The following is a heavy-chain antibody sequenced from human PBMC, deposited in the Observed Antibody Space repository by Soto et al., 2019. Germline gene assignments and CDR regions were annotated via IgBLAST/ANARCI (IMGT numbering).Heavy chain of an antibody. J-gene: IGHJ4*02. CDR1: GFTFSSYA. V-gene: IGHV3-23*01. D-gene: IGHD6-19*01. CDR3: AKDQAVAVSMANY. CDR2: ISGSGGST. Sequence: GGSLRLSYAASGFTFSSYAMSWVRQAPGKGLEWVSAISGSGGSTYYADSVKGRFTTSRDNSKNTLYLQMNSLRAEDTAVYYCAKDQAVAVSMANYWGQGTLVTVSS.